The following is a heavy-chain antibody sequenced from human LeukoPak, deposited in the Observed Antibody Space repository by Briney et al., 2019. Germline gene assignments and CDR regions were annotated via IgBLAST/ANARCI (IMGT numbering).Heavy chain of an antibody. CDR1: GFTFRSYE. CDR3: AELGITMIGGV. V-gene: IGHV3-48*03. Sequence: PGGSLRLSCAASGFTFRSYEMNWVRQAPGKGLEWVSYISSSGSTIYYADSVKGRFTISRDNAKNSLYLQMNSVRAEDTAVYYCAELGITMIGGVWGKGTTVTMSS. J-gene: IGHJ6*04. CDR2: ISSSGSTI. D-gene: IGHD3-10*02.